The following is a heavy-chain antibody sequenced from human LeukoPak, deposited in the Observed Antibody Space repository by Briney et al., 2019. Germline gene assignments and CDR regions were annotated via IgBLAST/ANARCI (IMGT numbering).Heavy chain of an antibody. V-gene: IGHV5-51*01. CDR1: GYSFTSYW. CDR3: ARPYYYDSSGPGD. CDR2: IYPGDSHT. Sequence: GESLKITCKGSGYSFTSYWIGWVRQMPGKGLEWMGIIYPGDSHTRYSPSFQGQVTISADKSISTAYLQWSSLKASDTAMYYCARPYYYDSSGPGDWGQGTLVTVSS. J-gene: IGHJ4*02. D-gene: IGHD3-22*01.